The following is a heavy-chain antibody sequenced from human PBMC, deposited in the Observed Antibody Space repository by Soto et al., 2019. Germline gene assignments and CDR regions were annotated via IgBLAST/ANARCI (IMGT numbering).Heavy chain of an antibody. CDR1: GDSFTSYG. CDR3: ARLFDTSGWYDY. Sequence: GESHRVRCKGAGDSFTSYGSGCVRQMPGKGLERMGIIYPGDSDTRYSPSFQGQVTISADKSITTTYLQWSSLKASDTAIYYCARLFDTSGWYDYWGRGTLVTVSS. V-gene: IGHV5-51*01. CDR2: IYPGDSDT. J-gene: IGHJ4*02. D-gene: IGHD6-19*01.